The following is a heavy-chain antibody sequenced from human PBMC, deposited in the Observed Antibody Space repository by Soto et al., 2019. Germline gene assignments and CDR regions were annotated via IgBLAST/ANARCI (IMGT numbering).Heavy chain of an antibody. CDR1: GFTVSSNY. D-gene: IGHD4-17*01. V-gene: IGHV3-66*01. CDR3: ARDYGGSGRFDY. CDR2: IYSGGST. J-gene: IGHJ4*02. Sequence: GGSLRLSCAASGFTVSSNYMSWVRQAPGKGLEWVSVIYSGGSTYYADSVKGRFTISRDNSKTTLYLQMNSLRAEDTAVYYCARDYGGSGRFDYWGQGTLVTVSS.